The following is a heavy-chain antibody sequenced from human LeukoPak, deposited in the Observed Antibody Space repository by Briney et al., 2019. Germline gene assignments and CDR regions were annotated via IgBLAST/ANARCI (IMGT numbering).Heavy chain of an antibody. J-gene: IGHJ4*02. CDR2: IYYTGST. D-gene: IGHD7-27*01. CDR3: ASRKLGNDY. CDR1: GGSVSDYY. Sequence: SETLSLTCTISGGSVSDYYWSWIRQSPGKGLEWIGYIYYTGSTSYNPSLKSRVTISADTSKNEFSLKLNSVTAADTAVYYCASRKLGNDYWGQGTLVAVSS. V-gene: IGHV4-59*02.